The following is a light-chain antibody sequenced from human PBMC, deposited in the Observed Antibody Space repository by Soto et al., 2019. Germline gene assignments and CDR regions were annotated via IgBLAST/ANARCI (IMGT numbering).Light chain of an antibody. CDR1: SSDVGSYNH. Sequence: QSALTQPASVSGSPGQSISISCTATSSDVGSYNHVSWYQQHPGKAPKLMIYEGTKRPSGVSNRFSGSKSGNTASLTISGLQAEDEADYYCCSYAGSTTWVFGGGTQPTVL. CDR2: EGT. CDR3: CSYAGSTTWV. J-gene: IGLJ3*02. V-gene: IGLV2-23*01.